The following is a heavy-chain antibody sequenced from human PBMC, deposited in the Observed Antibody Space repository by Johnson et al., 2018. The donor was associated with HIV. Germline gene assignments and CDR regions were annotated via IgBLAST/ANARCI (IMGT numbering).Heavy chain of an antibody. CDR2: IGSNGLTI. V-gene: IGHV3-9*01. J-gene: IGHJ3*02. CDR1: GFTFSSYA. D-gene: IGHD2-15*01. CDR3: AKDNIVVVSRDAFDI. Sequence: VQLVESGGGVVQPGRSLRLSCAASGFTFSSYAMHWVRQGPGKGLEWVAGIGSNGLTIGYVDSVKGRFTISRDDATNSLYLRMDSLRTEDTAVYYCAKDNIVVVSRDAFDIWGQGTMVTVSS.